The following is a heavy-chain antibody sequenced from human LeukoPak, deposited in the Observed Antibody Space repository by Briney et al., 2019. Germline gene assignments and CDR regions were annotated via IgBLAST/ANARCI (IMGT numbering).Heavy chain of an antibody. CDR1: GFTFSSYG. CDR2: IWYDGSNK. CDR3: AKAGTRYYYDSSGYFDY. Sequence: PGGSLRLSCAASGFTFSSYGMHWVRQAPGKGLEWVAVIWYDGSNKYYADSVKGRFTISRDNSKNTLYLRMNSLRAEDTAVYYCAKAGTRYYYDSSGYFDYWGQGTLVTVSS. D-gene: IGHD3-22*01. J-gene: IGHJ4*02. V-gene: IGHV3-33*06.